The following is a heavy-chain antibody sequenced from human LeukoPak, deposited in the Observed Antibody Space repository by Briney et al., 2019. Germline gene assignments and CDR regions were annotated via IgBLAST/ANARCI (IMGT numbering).Heavy chain of an antibody. J-gene: IGHJ4*02. CDR2: ISSSGSTI. D-gene: IGHD6-6*01. CDR3: ARLYSSSSGLRASDY. CDR1: GFTFSSYE. V-gene: IGHV3-48*03. Sequence: GGSLRLSCAASGFTFSSYEMNWVRQAPGNGLEWVLYISSSGSTIFYADSVKGRFTISRDNAKNSLYLQMNSLRAEDTAVYYCARLYSSSSGLRASDYWGQGTLVTVSS.